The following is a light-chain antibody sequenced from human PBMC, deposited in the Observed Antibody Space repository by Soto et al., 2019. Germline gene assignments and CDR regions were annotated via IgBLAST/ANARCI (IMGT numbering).Light chain of an antibody. V-gene: IGKV1-12*01. J-gene: IGKJ5*01. CDR1: QGIKNW. CDR2: TGS. Sequence: DIQMTQSRSYVSASVGDRVTITCRGSQGIKNWLAWYQQKPGKAPNLLIYTGSSLQSGVPSRFSGSGSGTDFTLTINSLQPEDFATYYCQQAASFPITFGQGTRLEI. CDR3: QQAASFPIT.